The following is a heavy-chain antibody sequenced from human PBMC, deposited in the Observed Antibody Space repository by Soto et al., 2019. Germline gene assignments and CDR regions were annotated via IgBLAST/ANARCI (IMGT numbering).Heavy chain of an antibody. J-gene: IGHJ3*02. CDR3: ATYCSSTSCPPAFDI. CDR2: ISSSSSYI. Sequence: GSLRLSCAASGFTFSSYSMNWVRQAPGKGLEWVSSISSSSSYIYYADSVKGRFTISRDNAKNSLYLQMNSLRAEDTAVYYCATYCSSTSCPPAFDIWGQGTMVTVSS. D-gene: IGHD2-2*01. CDR1: GFTFSSYS. V-gene: IGHV3-21*01.